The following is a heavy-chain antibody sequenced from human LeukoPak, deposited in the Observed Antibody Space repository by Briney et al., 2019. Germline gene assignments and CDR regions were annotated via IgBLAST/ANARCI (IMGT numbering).Heavy chain of an antibody. CDR3: ARYDNGKDYFDY. CDR2: MYSGGGT. CDR1: GFSVTRNY. D-gene: IGHD1-1*01. Sequence: PGGSLRLSCAASGFSVTRNYVSWVRQAPGKGLEWDSLMYSGGGTSYADSVKGRFTISRDTSKNTLYLQMSSLRAEDTALYYCARYDNGKDYFDYWGQGTLVTVSS. V-gene: IGHV3-53*01. J-gene: IGHJ4*02.